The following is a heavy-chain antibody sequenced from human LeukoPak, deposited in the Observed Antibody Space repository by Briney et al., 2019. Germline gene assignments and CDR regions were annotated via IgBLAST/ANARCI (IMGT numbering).Heavy chain of an antibody. CDR3: ARDRGAYCGGDCYLAFDY. J-gene: IGHJ4*01. CDR2: IAGSSGYI. V-gene: IGHV3-21*01. CDR1: GFTFSSYT. Sequence: GGSLRLSYAASGFTFSSYTMNWVRQAPGKGLEWVSSIAGSSGYISYADSVKGRFAISRDNAKKSLYLQMTSLTAEDTAVYYCARDRGAYCGGDCYLAFDYWGRGTLVTVSS. D-gene: IGHD2-21*02.